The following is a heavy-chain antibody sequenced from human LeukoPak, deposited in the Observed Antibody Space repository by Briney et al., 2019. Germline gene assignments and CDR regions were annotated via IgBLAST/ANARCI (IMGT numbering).Heavy chain of an antibody. CDR1: GGSISSYY. V-gene: IGHV4-59*12. Sequence: PSETLSLTCTVSGGSISSYYWSWTRQPPGKGLEWIGNIYYSGSTNYNPSLKSRVTISVDTSKNQFSLKLSSVTAADTAVYYCARESVPYAFDIWGQGTMVTVSS. CDR3: ARESVPYAFDI. D-gene: IGHD2-2*01. J-gene: IGHJ3*02. CDR2: IYYSGST.